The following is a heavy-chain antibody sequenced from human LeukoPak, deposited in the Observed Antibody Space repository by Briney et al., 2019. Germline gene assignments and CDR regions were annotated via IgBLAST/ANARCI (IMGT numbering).Heavy chain of an antibody. CDR3: ARDWKAVAGTPDY. D-gene: IGHD6-19*01. CDR1: GYTFTSYG. CDR2: ISAYNGNT. Sequence: ASVKVSCKASGYTFTSYGISWVRQAPGQGLEWMGWISAYNGNTNYAQKLQCRVTMTTDTSTSTDYMELRSLRSDDTAVYYCARDWKAVAGTPDYWGQGTLVTVSS. V-gene: IGHV1-18*01. J-gene: IGHJ4*02.